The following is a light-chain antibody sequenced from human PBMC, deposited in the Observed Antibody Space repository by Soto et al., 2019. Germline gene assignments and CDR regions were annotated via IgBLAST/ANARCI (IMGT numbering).Light chain of an antibody. CDR1: SSDVGGYNY. V-gene: IGLV2-14*01. CDR3: GSYTTRSTYV. J-gene: IGLJ1*01. CDR2: DVS. Sequence: QSVLAQPASVSGSPGQSITISCTGTSSDVGGYNYVSWHQQHPGKAPKLMIYDVSYRPSGVSNRFSGSKSGNTASLTISGLQAEDEADYYCGSYTTRSTYVFGTGTKVTVL.